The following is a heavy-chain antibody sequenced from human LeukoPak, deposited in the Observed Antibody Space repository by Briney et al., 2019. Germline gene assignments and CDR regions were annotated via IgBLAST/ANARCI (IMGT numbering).Heavy chain of an antibody. J-gene: IGHJ4*02. D-gene: IGHD3-10*01. CDR3: AKGLTMVRGIIIEYYFDY. Sequence: GGSLRLSCAASGFTFSSYAMSWVRQAPGKGLEWVSAIRGSGGSTYYADSVKGRYTISRDNSKNTLYLQMNSLRVEDTAVYYCAKGLTMVRGIIIEYYFDYWGQGTLVTVSS. V-gene: IGHV3-23*01. CDR2: IRGSGGST. CDR1: GFTFSSYA.